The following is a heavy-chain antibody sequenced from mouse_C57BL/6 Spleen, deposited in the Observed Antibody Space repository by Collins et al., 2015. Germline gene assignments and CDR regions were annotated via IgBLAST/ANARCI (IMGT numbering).Heavy chain of an antibody. D-gene: IGHD2-3*01. CDR3: ASDGYYKDYFDY. Sequence: VQLQQSGAELARPGASVKMSCKASGYTFTSYTMHWVKQRPGQGLEWIGYINPSSDYTKCNQKFKDRATLTADKSSSTAYMQLSSLTSEDSAVYYCASDGYYKDYFDYWGQGTTLTVSS. J-gene: IGHJ2*01. V-gene: IGHV1-4*01. CDR1: GYTFTSYT. CDR2: INPSSDYT.